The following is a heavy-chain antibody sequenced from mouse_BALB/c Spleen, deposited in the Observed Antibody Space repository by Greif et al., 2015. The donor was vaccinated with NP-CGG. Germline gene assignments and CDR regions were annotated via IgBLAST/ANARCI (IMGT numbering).Heavy chain of an antibody. V-gene: IGHV5-17*02. J-gene: IGHJ3*01. D-gene: IGHD1-1*01. Sequence: EVQRVESGGGSVQPGGSRKLSCAASGFTFSSFGMHWVRQAPEKGLEWVAYISSGSSTIYYADTVKGRFTISRDNPKNTLFLQMTSLRSEDTAMYYCARYGSSSWFAYWGQGTLVTVSA. CDR2: ISSGSSTI. CDR1: GFTFSSFG. CDR3: ARYGSSSWFAY.